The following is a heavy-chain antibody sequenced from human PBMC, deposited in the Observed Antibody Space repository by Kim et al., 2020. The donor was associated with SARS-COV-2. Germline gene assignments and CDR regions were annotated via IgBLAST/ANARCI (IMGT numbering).Heavy chain of an antibody. D-gene: IGHD3-22*01. CDR3: ARDGYYYDSSGYPGFDY. CDR2: ISSSSSTI. J-gene: IGHJ4*02. CDR1: GFTFSSYS. Sequence: GGSLRLSCAASGFTFSSYSMNWVRQAPGKGLEWVSYISSSSSTIYYADSVKGRFTISRDNAKNSLYLQMNSLRAEDTAVYYCARDGYYYDSSGYPGFDYWGQGTLVTVSS. V-gene: IGHV3-48*04.